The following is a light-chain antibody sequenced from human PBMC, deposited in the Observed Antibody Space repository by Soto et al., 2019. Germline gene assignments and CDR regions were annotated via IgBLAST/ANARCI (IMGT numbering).Light chain of an antibody. J-gene: IGLJ1*01. Sequence: QPVLPQPASVSGSPGQSITVSCTGTSSDVGGYDYVSWYQHHPGKAPKLMIYDVSYRPSGVSNRFSGSKSGNTASLTISGLQAEDEADYYCSSYTTSSTLVFGTGTKLTVL. CDR3: SSYTTSSTLV. CDR1: SSDVGGYDY. V-gene: IGLV2-14*03. CDR2: DVS.